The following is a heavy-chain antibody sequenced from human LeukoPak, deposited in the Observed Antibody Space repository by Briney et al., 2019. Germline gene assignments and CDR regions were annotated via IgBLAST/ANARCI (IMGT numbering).Heavy chain of an antibody. CDR3: ARLRPYYDILTGIYYFDY. CDR1: GYTFTGYY. D-gene: IGHD3-9*01. Sequence: GASVKVSCKASGYTFTGYYMHWVRQAPGQGLEWMGWISAYNGNTNYAQKLQGRVTMTTDTSTSTAYMELRSLRSDDTAVYYCARLRPYYDILTGIYYFDYWGQGTLVTVSS. J-gene: IGHJ4*02. V-gene: IGHV1-18*04. CDR2: ISAYNGNT.